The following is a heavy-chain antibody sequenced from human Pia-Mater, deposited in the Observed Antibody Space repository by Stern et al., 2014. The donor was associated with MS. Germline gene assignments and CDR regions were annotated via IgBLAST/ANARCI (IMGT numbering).Heavy chain of an antibody. D-gene: IGHD3-16*01. J-gene: IGHJ6*02. CDR3: AKDTSPREYFYYGMDV. CDR2: IYCDGSNK. V-gene: IGHV3-30*18. Sequence: VQLVESGGGVVQPGRSLRLSCAASGFTFSSYGLHWVRQAPGKGLEWVGGIYCDGSNKDYGYSVKGRFTISRDKSKNTVYLQINSLRAEDTAVYYCAKDTSPREYFYYGMDVWGQGTTVTVSS. CDR1: GFTFSSYG.